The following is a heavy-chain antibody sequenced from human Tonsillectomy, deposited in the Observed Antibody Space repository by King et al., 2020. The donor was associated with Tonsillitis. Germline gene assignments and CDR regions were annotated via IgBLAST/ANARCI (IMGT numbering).Heavy chain of an antibody. CDR2: ISGSGGST. V-gene: IGHV3-23*04. CDR1: GFTFSSYA. CDR3: AKDRDFWSPHGMGV. J-gene: IGHJ6*04. D-gene: IGHD3-3*01. Sequence: VQLVESGGGLIQPGGSLRLSCAASGFTFSSYAMNWVRRAPGKGLEWVSGISGSGGSTYYADSVEGRFAISRDNSKNTLYLQMNSLRAEDTAVYYCAKDRDFWSPHGMGVWGEGATVTVSS.